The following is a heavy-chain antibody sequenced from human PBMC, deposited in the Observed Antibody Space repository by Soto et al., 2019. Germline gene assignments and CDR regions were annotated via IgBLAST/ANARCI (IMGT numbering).Heavy chain of an antibody. J-gene: IGHJ4*02. Sequence: GGSLRLSCAASGFTFSSYGMHWVRQAPGKGLEWVAVIWYDGSNKYYADSVKGRFTISRDNSKNTLYLQMNSLRAEDTAVYYCARGESITIFGVVIIENYFDYWGQGTLVTVSS. V-gene: IGHV3-33*01. D-gene: IGHD3-3*01. CDR2: IWYDGSNK. CDR3: ARGESITIFGVVIIENYFDY. CDR1: GFTFSSYG.